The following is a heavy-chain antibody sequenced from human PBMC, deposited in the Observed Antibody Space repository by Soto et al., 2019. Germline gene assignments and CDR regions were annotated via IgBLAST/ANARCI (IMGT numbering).Heavy chain of an antibody. V-gene: IGHV3-66*01. D-gene: IGHD3-10*01. CDR3: ARDMVRGLYPEYFQH. Sequence: EVQLVESGGGLVQPGGSLRLSCAASGFTVSSNYMSWVRQAPGKGLEWVSVIYAGGSTYYADSVKDRFTISRDNSKNTLYLQMNSLRAEDTAVYYCARDMVRGLYPEYFQHWGQGTLVTVSS. CDR2: IYAGGST. CDR1: GFTVSSNY. J-gene: IGHJ1*01.